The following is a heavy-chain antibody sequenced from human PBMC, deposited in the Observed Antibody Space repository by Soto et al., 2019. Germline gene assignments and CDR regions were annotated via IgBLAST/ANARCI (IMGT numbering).Heavy chain of an antibody. D-gene: IGHD4-17*01. CDR2: IYYSGST. CDR1: GGSISSYY. CDR3: GRDVLRSATGGFDY. V-gene: IGHV4-59*12. Sequence: SETLSLTCTVSGGSISSYYWSWIRQPPGKGLEWIGYIYYSGSTNYNPSLKSRVTISVDKSRNQFSLKLASVTAADTAVYYCGRDVLRSATGGFDYWGPGTLVTVSS. J-gene: IGHJ4*02.